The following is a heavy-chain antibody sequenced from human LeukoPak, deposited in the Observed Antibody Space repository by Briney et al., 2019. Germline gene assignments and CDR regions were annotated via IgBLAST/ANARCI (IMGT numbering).Heavy chain of an antibody. Sequence: PSETLSLTCTVSGGSISSSSYYWGWIRQPPGKGLEWIGSIYYSGSTYYNPSLKSRVTISVDTSKNQFSLKLSSVTAADTAAYYCARDRIAVAGTGVRNYFDYWGQGTLVTVSS. CDR3: ARDRIAVAGTGVRNYFDY. D-gene: IGHD6-19*01. V-gene: IGHV4-39*07. J-gene: IGHJ4*02. CDR1: GGSISSSSYY. CDR2: IYYSGST.